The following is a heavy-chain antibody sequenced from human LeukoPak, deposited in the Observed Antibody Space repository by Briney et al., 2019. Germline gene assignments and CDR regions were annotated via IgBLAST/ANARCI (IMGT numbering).Heavy chain of an antibody. CDR2: IYPGDSET. D-gene: IGHD2-15*01. CDR3: ARAAFCSGGSCYSGSWFDP. CDR1: GYSFTNYW. V-gene: IGHV5-51*01. Sequence: GESLKISCKGSGYSFTNYWIAWVRQMPGKGLEWKGIIYPGDSETRYSPSFRGQVTISADKSISTAYLQWSSLKASDTAMYYCARAAFCSGGSCYSGSWFDPWGQGTLVTVSS. J-gene: IGHJ5*02.